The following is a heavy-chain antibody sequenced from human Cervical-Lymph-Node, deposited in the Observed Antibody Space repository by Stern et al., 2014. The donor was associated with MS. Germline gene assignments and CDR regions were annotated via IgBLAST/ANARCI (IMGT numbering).Heavy chain of an antibody. CDR2: INPNSGGT. V-gene: IGHV1-2*04. CDR3: ARERLGSDDAFDI. CDR1: GYTFTGYY. Sequence: VQLEESGAEVKKPGASVKVSCKASGYTFTGYYMHWVRQAPGQGLEWMGWINPNSGGTNYAQKFQGWVTMTRDTSISTAYMELSRLRSDDTAVYYCARERLGSDDAFDIWGQGTMVTVSS. D-gene: IGHD7-27*01. J-gene: IGHJ3*02.